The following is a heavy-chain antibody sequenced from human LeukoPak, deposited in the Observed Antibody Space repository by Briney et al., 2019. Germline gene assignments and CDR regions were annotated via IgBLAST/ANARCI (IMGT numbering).Heavy chain of an antibody. CDR3: ARHSTSASGTYALDY. CDR2: IYPHDSDT. V-gene: IGHV5-51*01. Sequence: GESLKISCKGSGYSFSSYWIGWVRQMPGKGLEWMGIIYPHDSDTRYSPSFQGQVTISADKSNTTAYLQWSSLKASDTAIYYCARHSTSASGTYALDYWGQGTLVAVSS. J-gene: IGHJ4*02. CDR1: GYSFSSYW. D-gene: IGHD3-10*01.